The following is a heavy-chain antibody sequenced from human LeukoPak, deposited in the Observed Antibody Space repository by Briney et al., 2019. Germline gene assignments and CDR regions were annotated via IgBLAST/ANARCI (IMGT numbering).Heavy chain of an antibody. J-gene: IGHJ4*02. CDR2: IKQDGSEK. CDR1: GLTFSGYW. D-gene: IGHD6-19*01. V-gene: IGHV3-7*01. Sequence: GGSLRLSCAASGLTFSGYWMSWVRQAPGKGLEWVANIKQDGSEKYYVDSVKGRFTISRDNAKDSLYLQMTSLRAEDTAGYYCASLIAVAGKPDYWGQGTLVTVSS. CDR3: ASLIAVAGKPDY.